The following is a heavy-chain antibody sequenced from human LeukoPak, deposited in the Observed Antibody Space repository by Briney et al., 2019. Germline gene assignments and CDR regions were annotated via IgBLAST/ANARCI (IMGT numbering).Heavy chain of an antibody. CDR2: ISSSSSYV. CDR3: AREVAYCGGDCPTDAFDI. D-gene: IGHD2-21*02. Sequence: AGGSLRLSCAASGFTFSSYSMNWVRQAPGKGLEWVSSISSSSSYVYYADSVKGRFTISRDNAKNSLYLQMNSLRAEDTAVYYCAREVAYCGGDCPTDAFDIWGQGTMVTVSS. J-gene: IGHJ3*02. V-gene: IGHV3-21*01. CDR1: GFTFSSYS.